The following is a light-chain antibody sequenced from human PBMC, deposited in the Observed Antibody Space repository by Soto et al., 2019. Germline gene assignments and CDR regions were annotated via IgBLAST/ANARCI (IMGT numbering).Light chain of an antibody. J-gene: IGLJ2*01. CDR3: QSYDSSLSGSV. CDR2: GNS. Sequence: QSVLTQPPSVSGAPGQRVTISCTGSSANIGAGYDVHWYQQLPGTAPKLLIYGNSNRPSGVPDRFSGSKSGTAASLAITGPRAEDEADYYCQSYDSSLSGSVFGGGTKLTVL. V-gene: IGLV1-40*01. CDR1: SANIGAGYD.